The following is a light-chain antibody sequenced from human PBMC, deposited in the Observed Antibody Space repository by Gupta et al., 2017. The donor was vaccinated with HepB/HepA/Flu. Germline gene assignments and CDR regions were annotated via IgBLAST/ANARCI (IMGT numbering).Light chain of an antibody. V-gene: IGLV1-40*01. CDR2: GNS. CDR3: QSYDSSLSVVI. J-gene: IGLJ2*01. Sequence: QSVVTQPPSVSGAPGQRVTISCTGSSSNIGAGFGVHWYQQLPGTAPKLLIYGNSNRPSGVPDRFSGSKSGTSASLAITGLQAEDEADYYCQSYDSSLSVVIFGGGTKLTVL. CDR1: SSNIGAGFG.